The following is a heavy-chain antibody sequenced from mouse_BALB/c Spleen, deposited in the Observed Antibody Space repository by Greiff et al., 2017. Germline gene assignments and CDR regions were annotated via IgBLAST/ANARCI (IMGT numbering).Heavy chain of an antibody. Sequence: EVHLVESGGGLVQPGGSRKLSCAASGFTFSDYGMAWVRQAPGKGPEWVAFISNLAYSIYYADTVTGRFTISRENAKNTLYLEMSSLRSEDTAMYYCARDDWGFAYWGQGTLVTVSA. CDR3: ARDDWGFAY. D-gene: IGHD4-1*01. CDR2: ISNLAYSI. J-gene: IGHJ3*01. CDR1: GFTFSDYG. V-gene: IGHV5-15*02.